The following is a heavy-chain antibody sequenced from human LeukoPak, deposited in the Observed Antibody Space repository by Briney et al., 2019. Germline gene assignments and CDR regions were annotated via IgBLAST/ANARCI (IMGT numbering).Heavy chain of an antibody. CDR3: ATSIVGATHAFDI. J-gene: IGHJ3*02. V-gene: IGHV5-51*01. CDR1: GYSFTSYW. D-gene: IGHD1-26*01. Sequence: GESLKISCKGSGYSFTSYWIGWVRQVPGKGLEWMGIIYPGDSDTRYSPSFQGQVTISADKSISTAYLQWSSLKASDTAMYYCATSIVGATHAFDIWGRGTMVTVSS. CDR2: IYPGDSDT.